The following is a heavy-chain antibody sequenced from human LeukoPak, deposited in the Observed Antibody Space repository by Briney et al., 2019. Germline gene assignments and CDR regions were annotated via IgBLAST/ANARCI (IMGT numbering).Heavy chain of an antibody. CDR1: GFSLSSIY. CDR3: AKPYYGSGSYYGFNYYAFDY. Sequence: GGSLRLSCAASGFSLSSIYMSWVRQAPGKGLEWVSFIYSNGNTYYADSVKGRFTISRDSSKNTLYLQMNSLRAEDTAVYYCAKPYYGSGSYYGFNYYAFDYWGQGTLVTVSS. J-gene: IGHJ4*02. D-gene: IGHD3-10*01. CDR2: IYSNGNT. V-gene: IGHV3-53*01.